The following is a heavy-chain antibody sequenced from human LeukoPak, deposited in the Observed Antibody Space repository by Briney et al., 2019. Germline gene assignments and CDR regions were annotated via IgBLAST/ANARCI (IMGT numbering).Heavy chain of an antibody. Sequence: GGSLRLSCAASGFTFDDYGMHWVRQAPGKGLEWVAVISYDGSNKYYADSVKGRFTISRDNSKNTLYLQMNSLRAEDTAVYYCAKDKITGTTSNWFDPWGQGTLVTVSS. CDR1: GFTFDDYG. J-gene: IGHJ5*02. V-gene: IGHV3-30*18. CDR2: ISYDGSNK. D-gene: IGHD1-7*01. CDR3: AKDKITGTTSNWFDP.